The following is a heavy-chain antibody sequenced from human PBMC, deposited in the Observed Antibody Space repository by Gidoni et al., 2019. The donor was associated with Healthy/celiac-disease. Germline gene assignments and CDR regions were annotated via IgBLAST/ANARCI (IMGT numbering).Heavy chain of an antibody. D-gene: IGHD3-3*01. CDR1: GGSISSSSYY. Sequence: QLQLQESGPGLVKPSETLSLTCTVSGGSISSSSYYWGWIRQPPGKGLEWIGSIYYSGSTYYNPSLKSRVTISVDTSKNQFSLKLSSVTAADTAVYYCARHGRFLEWLKGEYYYYGMDVWGQGTTVTVSS. J-gene: IGHJ6*02. V-gene: IGHV4-39*01. CDR2: IYYSGST. CDR3: ARHGRFLEWLKGEYYYYGMDV.